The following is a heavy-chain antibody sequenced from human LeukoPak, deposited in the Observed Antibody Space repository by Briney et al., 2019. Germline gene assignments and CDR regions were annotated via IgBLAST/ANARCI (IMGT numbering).Heavy chain of an antibody. J-gene: IGHJ4*02. Sequence: PGGSLRLSCAASGFTFSNAWMSWVRQAPGKGLEWVGRIKSKTDGRTTDYAAPVKGRFTISRDDSKNTLYLQMNSLKTEDTAVYYCTTGIVVVPAAIAYYFDYWGQGTLVTVSS. V-gene: IGHV3-15*01. CDR3: TTGIVVVPAAIAYYFDY. D-gene: IGHD2-2*01. CDR1: GFTFSNAW. CDR2: IKSKTDGRTT.